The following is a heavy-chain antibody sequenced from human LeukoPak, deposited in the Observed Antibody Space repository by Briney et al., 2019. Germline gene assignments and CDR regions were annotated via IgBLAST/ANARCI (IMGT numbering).Heavy chain of an antibody. V-gene: IGHV3-21*01. D-gene: IGHD3-22*01. CDR3: ARLAADYYDSSGYYYPVRVYFDY. CDR1: GFTFSSYS. J-gene: IGHJ4*02. CDR2: ISSSSSYI. Sequence: GGSLRLSCAASGFTFSSYSMNWVRQAPGKGLEWVSSISSSSSYIYYADSVKGRFTISRDNAKNSLYLQMNSLRAEDTAVYYCARLAADYYDSSGYYYPVRVYFDYWGQGTLVTVSS.